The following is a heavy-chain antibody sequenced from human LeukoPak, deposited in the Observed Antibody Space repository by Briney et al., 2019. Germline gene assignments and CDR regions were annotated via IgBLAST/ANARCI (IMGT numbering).Heavy chain of an antibody. D-gene: IGHD6-19*01. CDR1: GFTFSSYA. CDR2: ISGSGGST. Sequence: GGSLRLSCAASGFTFSSYAMSWVRQAPGKGLEWVSAISGSGGSTYYADSVKGRFTISRDNAKNTLYLQMNSLRAEDTAVYYCAKTSTGISSGWVWFDPWGQGTLVTVSS. CDR3: AKTSTGISSGWVWFDP. J-gene: IGHJ5*02. V-gene: IGHV3-23*01.